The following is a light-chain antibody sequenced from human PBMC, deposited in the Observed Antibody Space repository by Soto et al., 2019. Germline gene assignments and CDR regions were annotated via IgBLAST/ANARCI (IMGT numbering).Light chain of an antibody. V-gene: IGKV1D-13*01. Sequence: ALQLTQSPSSLSASVGDRVTITCRASQGISSALAWYQQKPGKAPKLLIYDASSLESGVPSRFSGSGFGTDFTLTISSLQPEDFATYYCQQFNNYFTFGGGTKVEIK. CDR1: QGISSA. CDR3: QQFNNYFT. CDR2: DAS. J-gene: IGKJ4*01.